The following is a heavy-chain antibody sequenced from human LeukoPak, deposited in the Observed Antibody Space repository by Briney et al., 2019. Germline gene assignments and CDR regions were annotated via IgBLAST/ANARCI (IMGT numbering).Heavy chain of an antibody. CDR1: GFTVSINY. Sequence: PGGSLRLSCAASGFTVSINYMSWVRQAPGKGLEWVSVIYSGGSTYHADSVKGRFTISRDNSKNTVYLQMNSLRAEDTAVYYCARGPDSSNWCEPVDYWGQGTLVTVSS. CDR3: ARGPDSSNWCEPVDY. CDR2: IYSGGST. D-gene: IGHD6-13*01. J-gene: IGHJ4*02. V-gene: IGHV3-66*01.